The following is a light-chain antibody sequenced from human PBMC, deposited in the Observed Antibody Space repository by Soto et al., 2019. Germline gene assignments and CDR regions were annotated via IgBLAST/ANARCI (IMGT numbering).Light chain of an antibody. J-gene: IGKJ4*01. CDR3: QQFYSTPPT. CDR2: WAS. CDR1: QSVLYSSNNKNY. V-gene: IGKV4-1*01. Sequence: DIVMTQSPDSLVVSLGERATINCKSSQSVLYSSNNKNYLAWYQQKPGQPPNLLIYWASTRESGVPDRFSGSGSGTDFTLTISSLQAEDVAVYYCQQFYSTPPTFGGGTKVEIK.